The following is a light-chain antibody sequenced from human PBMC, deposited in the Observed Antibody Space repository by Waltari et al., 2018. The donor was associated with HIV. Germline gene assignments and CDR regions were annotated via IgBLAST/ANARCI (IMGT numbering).Light chain of an antibody. CDR2: EVS. CDR3: SSYTTNSTWV. J-gene: IGLJ3*02. CDR1: SSDIGGYKY. Sequence: HSALTQPASVSGSPGQSITISCTGTSSDIGGYKYVSWYQQQPGKAPKLMISEVSNRPSGVSNRFSGSKSGNTASLTISGLQAEDEADYYCSSYTTNSTWVFGGGTKLTVL. V-gene: IGLV2-14*01.